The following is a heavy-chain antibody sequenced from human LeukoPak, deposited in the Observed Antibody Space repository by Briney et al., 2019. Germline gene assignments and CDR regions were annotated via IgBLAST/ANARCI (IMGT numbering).Heavy chain of an antibody. Sequence: GGSLRLSCGASGLTFSAYSMNWVRQAPGKGLEWVSYISSDSGTRYYADSVKGRFTISRDNAKNSLYLQMNSLRAEDTAVYYCARAAQPGFDPWGQGTLVTVSS. V-gene: IGHV3-48*01. CDR1: GLTFSAYS. CDR3: ARAAQPGFDP. J-gene: IGHJ5*02. CDR2: ISSDSGTR. D-gene: IGHD1-14*01.